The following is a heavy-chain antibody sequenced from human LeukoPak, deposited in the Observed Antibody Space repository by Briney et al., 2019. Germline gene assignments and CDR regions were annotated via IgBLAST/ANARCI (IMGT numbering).Heavy chain of an antibody. CDR3: ARDIVGATRYYYGMDV. Sequence: SETLSLTCTVSGGSISSYYWSWIRQPPGKGLEWIGYIYYSGSTNYNPSLKSQVTISVDTSKNQFSLKLSSVTAADTAVYYCARDIVGATRYYYGMDVWGQGTTVTVSS. V-gene: IGHV4-59*01. CDR1: GGSISSYY. CDR2: IYYSGST. D-gene: IGHD1-26*01. J-gene: IGHJ6*02.